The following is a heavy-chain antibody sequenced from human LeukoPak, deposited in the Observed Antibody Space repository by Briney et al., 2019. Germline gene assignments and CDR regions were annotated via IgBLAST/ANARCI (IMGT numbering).Heavy chain of an antibody. D-gene: IGHD2-15*01. J-gene: IGHJ3*01. CDR3: ARDRACSGNNCQPATFDV. CDR2: LYSSGDT. V-gene: IGHV4-31*03. Sequence: SETLSLTCTVSGGSITSGAYYWSWIRQHPGAGLEWIGYLYSSGDTYYNPSLKSRVIISIDTFKNQFSLKMSSVTAADTAVYYCARDRACSGNNCQPATFDVWGQGTMVTVFS. CDR1: GGSITSGAYY.